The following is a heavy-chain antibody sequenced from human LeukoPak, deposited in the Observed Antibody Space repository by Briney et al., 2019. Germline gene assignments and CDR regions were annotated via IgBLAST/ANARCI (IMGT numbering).Heavy chain of an antibody. V-gene: IGHV3-23*01. CDR2: ISNNGGYT. CDR1: GFTFSSSA. J-gene: IGHJ4*02. D-gene: IGHD2-15*01. CDR3: AKQLGYCSDGSCYFPY. Sequence: GGSLRLSCAASGFTFSSSAMSWVRQASGKGLEWVSAISNNGGYTYYADSVQGRFTISRDNSKSTLCLQMNSLRAEDTAVYYCAKQLGYCSDGSCYFPYWGQGTLVTVSS.